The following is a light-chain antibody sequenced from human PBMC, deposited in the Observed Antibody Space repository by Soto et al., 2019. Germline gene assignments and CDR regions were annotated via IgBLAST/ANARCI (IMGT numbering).Light chain of an antibody. CDR2: WAS. V-gene: IGKV4-1*01. CDR3: QQYYSPPYT. CDR1: QTVLYSSNNKNY. Sequence: DIVMTQSPDSLAVSLGEGANINCTSSQTVLYSSNNKNYLAWYQQKPGQPPKLLIYWASTRESGVPDRFSGSGYQTDFTLTVSSLQAEDVAVYYCQQYYSPPYTFGQGTKLEI. J-gene: IGKJ2*01.